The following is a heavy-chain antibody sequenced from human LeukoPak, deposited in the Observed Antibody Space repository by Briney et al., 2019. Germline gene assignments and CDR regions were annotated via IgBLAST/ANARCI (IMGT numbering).Heavy chain of an antibody. CDR2: INHSGET. V-gene: IGHV4-34*01. J-gene: IGHJ4*02. D-gene: IGHD6-19*01. CDR1: GGSLSDYY. Sequence: SDTLSLTCAVYGGSLSDYYWSWIRQPPGMGLEWIGEINHSGETKYNPSLKSRVAMSVDTSKNQFSLELRSVTVADTAMYYCARGQWLDNSWGQGTLVTVSS. CDR3: ARGQWLDNS.